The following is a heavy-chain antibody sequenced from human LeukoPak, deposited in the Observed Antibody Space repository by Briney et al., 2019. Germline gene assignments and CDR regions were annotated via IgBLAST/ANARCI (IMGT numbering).Heavy chain of an antibody. V-gene: IGHV3-23*01. D-gene: IGHD3-10*01. CDR3: AKSKPYYYGSGSYYKNPFDY. J-gene: IGHJ4*02. CDR1: GFTFSNYG. CDR2: ITGSGGST. Sequence: PGGSLRLSCAASGFTFSNYGLSWVRQAPGKGLEWVSGITGSGGSTYYADSVKGRFTISRDNSKNTLYLQMNSLRAEDTAVYYCAKSKPYYYGSGSYYKNPFDYWGQGTLVTVSS.